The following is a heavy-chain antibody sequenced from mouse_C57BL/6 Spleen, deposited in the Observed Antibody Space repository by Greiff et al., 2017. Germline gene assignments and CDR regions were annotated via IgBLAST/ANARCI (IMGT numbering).Heavy chain of an antibody. J-gene: IGHJ2*01. CDR2: IYPGDGDT. V-gene: IGHV1-82*01. Sequence: QVQLKESGPELVKPGASVKISCKASGYAFSSSWMNWVKQRPGKGLEWIGRIYPGDGDTNYNGKFKGKATLTADKSSSTAYMQLSSLTSEDSAVYFCAREGNWDDYWGQGTTLTVSS. CDR1: GYAFSSSW. D-gene: IGHD4-1*01. CDR3: AREGNWDDY.